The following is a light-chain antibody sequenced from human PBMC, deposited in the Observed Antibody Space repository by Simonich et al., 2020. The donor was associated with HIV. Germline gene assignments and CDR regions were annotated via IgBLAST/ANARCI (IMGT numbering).Light chain of an antibody. CDR2: KAS. Sequence: DIKMTQSPSTLSASVGDRVTITCRARQSISSGLAWYQLKPGKAPKRLIYKASTLESGVPSRFSGSGSGTEFTLTISSLQPDDFATYYCQQYNSYEWTFGQGTKVEIK. CDR3: QQYNSYEWT. V-gene: IGKV1-5*03. CDR1: QSISSG. J-gene: IGKJ1*01.